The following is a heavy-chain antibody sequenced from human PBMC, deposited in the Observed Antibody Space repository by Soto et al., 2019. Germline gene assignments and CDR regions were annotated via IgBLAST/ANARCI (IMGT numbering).Heavy chain of an antibody. CDR3: ARQEDSSSWYRAYYFDY. Sequence: SETLSLTCTVFGGSISNSGYYWGWIRQPPGKGLEWIGSIYYSGSTFYSPSLKSRVTISVDTSKNQFSLNVSSVTAADTAVYFCARQEDSSSWYRAYYFDYWDQGTLVTVSS. J-gene: IGHJ4*03. V-gene: IGHV4-39*01. CDR1: GGSISNSGYY. D-gene: IGHD6-13*01. CDR2: IYYSGST.